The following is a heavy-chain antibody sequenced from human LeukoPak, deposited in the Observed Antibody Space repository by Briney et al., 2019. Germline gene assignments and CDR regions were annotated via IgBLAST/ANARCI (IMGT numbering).Heavy chain of an antibody. V-gene: IGHV4-59*01. Sequence: SETLSLTCTVSGGSISDYYWSWIRQPPGKGLEWIGYIYYSGSTKYNPYLKSRVTISIDTSKNRFSLKLSSVTAADTALYYCARGTGAYYYLWGQGTMVTVSS. CDR2: IYYSGST. CDR3: ARGTGAYYYL. J-gene: IGHJ3*01. D-gene: IGHD3-22*01. CDR1: GGSISDYY.